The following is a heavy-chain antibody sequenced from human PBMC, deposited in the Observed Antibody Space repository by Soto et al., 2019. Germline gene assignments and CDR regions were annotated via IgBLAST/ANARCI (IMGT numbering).Heavy chain of an antibody. CDR2: IIPILGIA. J-gene: IGHJ4*02. Sequence: ASVKVSCKASGGTFSSYTISWVRQAPGQGLEWMGRIIPILGIANYAQKFQGRVTITADKSTSTAYMELSSLRSEDTAVYYCAGTKYSGYDPPSRYYFDYWGQGTLVTVSS. CDR1: GGTFSSYT. V-gene: IGHV1-69*02. D-gene: IGHD5-12*01. CDR3: AGTKYSGYDPPSRYYFDY.